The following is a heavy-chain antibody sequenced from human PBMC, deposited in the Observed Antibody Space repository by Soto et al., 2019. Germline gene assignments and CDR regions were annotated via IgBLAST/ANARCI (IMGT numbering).Heavy chain of an antibody. CDR1: GGSISSYY. Sequence: QVQLQESGPGLVKPSETLSLTCTVSGGSISSYYWSWIRQPPGKGLEWIGYIYYSGSTNYNPSLKGXXTXAXATSKNQFSLKLSSVTAADTAVYYCARDRLGDAFDIWGQGTMVTVSS. J-gene: IGHJ3*02. CDR2: IYYSGST. V-gene: IGHV4-59*01. CDR3: ARDRLGDAFDI. D-gene: IGHD6-6*01.